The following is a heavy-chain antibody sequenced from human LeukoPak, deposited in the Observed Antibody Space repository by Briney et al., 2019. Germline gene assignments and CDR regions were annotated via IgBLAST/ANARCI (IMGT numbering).Heavy chain of an antibody. CDR2: SKYDGSTA. Sequence: GESLRLSCETSGFTLKNYWMSWLRRAPGKGLEWVSRSKYDGSTAMYAESVKGRVTISRDNTRGTLCLQMNSLRVDDTAVYYCAKSDWFDPCGRGILVTVSS. CDR3: AKSDWFDP. V-gene: IGHV3-74*03. CDR1: GFTLKNYW. J-gene: IGHJ5*02.